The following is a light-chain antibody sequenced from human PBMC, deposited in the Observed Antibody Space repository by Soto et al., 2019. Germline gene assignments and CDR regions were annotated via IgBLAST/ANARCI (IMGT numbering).Light chain of an antibody. V-gene: IGKV3-15*01. J-gene: IGKJ3*01. CDR2: GAS. CDR1: QSVSSN. CDR3: QQYNIWPPYST. Sequence: EIVMTQSPATLSVSPGERATLSCRASQSVSSNLAWYQQKPGQAPRLLIYGASTRATGIPARFSGSGSGTDFTLTISSLQSADFAAYYCQQYNIWPPYSTFGPGTKVDIK.